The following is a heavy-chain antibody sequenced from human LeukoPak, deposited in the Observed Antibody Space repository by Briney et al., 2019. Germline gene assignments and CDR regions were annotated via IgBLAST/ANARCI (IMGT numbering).Heavy chain of an antibody. D-gene: IGHD3-10*01. J-gene: IGHJ3*02. V-gene: IGHV4-59*12. CDR3: AKSNGYGLVDI. CDR1: GGSISSYY. Sequence: SSETLSLTCTVSGGSISSYYWSWIRQPPGKGLEWIGYIYYSGTTNYNPSLESRVTISVDTSKNQFSLKLNSVTAADTAVYYCAKSNGYGLVDIWGQGTMVTVSS. CDR2: IYYSGTT.